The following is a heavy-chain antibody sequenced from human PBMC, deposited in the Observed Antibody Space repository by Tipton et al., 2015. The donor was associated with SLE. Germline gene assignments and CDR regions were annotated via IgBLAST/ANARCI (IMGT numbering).Heavy chain of an antibody. CDR1: GFTFNDYA. CDR3: AKDIGNSGYLFDY. V-gene: IGHV3-9*01. J-gene: IGHJ4*02. D-gene: IGHD5-12*01. CDR2: INWNSDNR. Sequence: SLRLSCVASGFTFNDYAMHWVRQAPGRGLEWVSGINWNSDNRGYADSVKGRFTISRDNAKNSLYLQINSLRPGDTALYYCAKDIGNSGYLFDYWGQGNLVTVSS.